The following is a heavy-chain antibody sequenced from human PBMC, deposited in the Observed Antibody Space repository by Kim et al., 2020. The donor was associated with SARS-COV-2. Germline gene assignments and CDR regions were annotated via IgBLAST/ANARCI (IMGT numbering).Heavy chain of an antibody. Sequence: KGQFTISGDTAKNSLYLQMNSLRAEDTAVYYCARSPGIVGAIYFDYWGQGTLVTVSS. CDR3: ARSPGIVGAIYFDY. J-gene: IGHJ4*02. V-gene: IGHV3-11*03. D-gene: IGHD1-26*01.